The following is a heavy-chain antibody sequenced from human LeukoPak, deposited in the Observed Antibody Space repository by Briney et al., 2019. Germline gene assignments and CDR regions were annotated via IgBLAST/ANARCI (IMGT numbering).Heavy chain of an antibody. Sequence: ASVKVSCKASGYSFTGCYMHWVRQAPGQGLEWMAIINPSGSSASYAQKFQGRVTVTRDTSTSTDYMELSSLRSEDTAVYYCARGFMTTVTAIDYWGQGTLVTVSS. CDR2: INPSGSSA. V-gene: IGHV1-46*01. CDR1: GYSFTGCY. J-gene: IGHJ4*02. CDR3: ARGFMTTVTAIDY. D-gene: IGHD4-17*01.